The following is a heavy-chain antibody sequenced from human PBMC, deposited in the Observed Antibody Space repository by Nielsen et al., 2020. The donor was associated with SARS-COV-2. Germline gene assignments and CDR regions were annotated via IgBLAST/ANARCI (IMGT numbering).Heavy chain of an antibody. CDR1: GFTFSSYA. Sequence: GGSLRLSCAASGFTFSSYAMSWVRQAPGKGLEWVSAISGSGGSTYYADSVKGRFTISRDNSKNTLYLQMNILRAEDTAVYYCAKGMGSSGWANYDYWGQGTLVTVSS. D-gene: IGHD6-19*01. J-gene: IGHJ4*02. V-gene: IGHV3-23*01. CDR3: AKGMGSSGWANYDY. CDR2: ISGSGGST.